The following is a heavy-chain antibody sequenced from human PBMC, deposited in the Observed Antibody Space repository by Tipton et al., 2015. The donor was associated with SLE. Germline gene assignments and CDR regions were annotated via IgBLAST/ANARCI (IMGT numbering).Heavy chain of an antibody. Sequence: LRLSCAASGFTFSSYEMNWVRQSPGKGLEWIGSFYYTANTYFNPSLRSRVTISVDTSKNRFSLELTFVTAADTAVYYCARLSYYGDYFDYWGQGSLVTVSS. CDR1: GFTFSSYE. CDR2: FYYTANT. CDR3: ARLSYYGDYFDY. V-gene: IGHV4-59*12. D-gene: IGHD4-17*01. J-gene: IGHJ4*02.